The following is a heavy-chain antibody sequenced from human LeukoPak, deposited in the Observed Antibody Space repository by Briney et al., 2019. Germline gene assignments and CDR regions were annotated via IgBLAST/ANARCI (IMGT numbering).Heavy chain of an antibody. Sequence: GGSLRLSCAASGFTFDDYAMHWVRQAPGKGLEWVSLISWDGGSTYYADSVKGRFTISRDNSKNSLYLQMNSLRAEDTALYYCAKGFGNALDYWGQGTLVTDSS. CDR3: AKGFGNALDY. J-gene: IGHJ4*02. CDR2: ISWDGGST. D-gene: IGHD4-23*01. CDR1: GFTFDDYA. V-gene: IGHV3-43D*04.